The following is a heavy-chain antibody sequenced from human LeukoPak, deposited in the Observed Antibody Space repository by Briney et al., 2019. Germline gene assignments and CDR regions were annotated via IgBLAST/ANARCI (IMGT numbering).Heavy chain of an antibody. CDR1: GGSISSGDYY. D-gene: IGHD4-17*01. J-gene: IGHJ3*02. Sequence: PSQTLSLTCTVSGGSISSGDYYWSWIRQPPGKGLEWIGYIYYSGSTYYNPSLKSRVTISVDTSKNQFSLKLSSVTAADTAVYYCARPTPSLYGDTPSAFDIWGQGTVVTVSS. CDR2: IYYSGST. V-gene: IGHV4-30-4*01. CDR3: ARPTPSLYGDTPSAFDI.